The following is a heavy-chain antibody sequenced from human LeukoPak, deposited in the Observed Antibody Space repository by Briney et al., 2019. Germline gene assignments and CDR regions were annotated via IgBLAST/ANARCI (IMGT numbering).Heavy chain of an antibody. CDR1: GGSISSGSYY. CDR2: IYTSGST. CDR3: ARLNLEYLYSSGPNDY. V-gene: IGHV4-61*02. J-gene: IGHJ4*02. Sequence: SQTLSLTCTVSGGSISSGSYYWSWIRQPAGKGLEWIGRIYTSGSTNYNPSLKSRVTISVDTSKNQFSLKLNSVTPADTAVYYCARLNLEYLYSSGPNDYWGQGTLVTVSS. D-gene: IGHD3-10*01.